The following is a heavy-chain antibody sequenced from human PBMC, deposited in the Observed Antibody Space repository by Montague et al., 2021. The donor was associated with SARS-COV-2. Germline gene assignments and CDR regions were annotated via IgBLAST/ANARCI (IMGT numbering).Heavy chain of an antibody. D-gene: IGHD2-21*02. V-gene: IGHV3-21*06. CDR1: GFNFRDYG. CDR3: ARDATFCGGDCRPQSPDWFYNGFDS. Sequence: SLRLSCAASGFNFRDYGMNWVRQATGKGLEWVASISSRNGFIFYAASLKGRVTISRDNAKNSVSLQMNSLRVDDTAVYYCARDATFCGGDCRPQSPDWFYNGFDSWGQGTTVTVSS. CDR2: ISSRNGFI. J-gene: IGHJ6*02.